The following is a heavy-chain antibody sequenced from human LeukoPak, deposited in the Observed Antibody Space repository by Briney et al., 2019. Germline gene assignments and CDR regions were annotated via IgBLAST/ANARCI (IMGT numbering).Heavy chain of an antibody. CDR3: ARVPPLNSYSSGYSYYYYGMDV. V-gene: IGHV1-3*01. D-gene: IGHD3-22*01. CDR2: INAGNGNT. Sequence: ASVKVSCKASGYTFTSYAIHWVCQAPGQRLEWMGWINAGNGNTKYSQKFQGRVTITRDTSASTAYMELSSLRSEDTVVYYCARVPPLNSYSSGYSYYYYGMDVWGQGTTVTVSS. CDR1: GYTFTSYA. J-gene: IGHJ6*02.